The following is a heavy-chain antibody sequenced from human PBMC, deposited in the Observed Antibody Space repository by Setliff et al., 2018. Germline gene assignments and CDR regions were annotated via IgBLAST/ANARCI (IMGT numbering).Heavy chain of an antibody. D-gene: IGHD6-6*01. CDR2: IIPLFETT. Sequence: GASVKVSCKASGGIFNSFSITWVRQAPGQGLEWMGRIIPLFETTNYVEKFQGRVTITADKSTSTAYMELSRLTSEDTAVHYCALEYSNSSPTVYYYMDVWGKGTTVTVSS. CDR1: GGIFNSFS. V-gene: IGHV1-69*06. CDR3: ALEYSNSSPTVYYYMDV. J-gene: IGHJ6*03.